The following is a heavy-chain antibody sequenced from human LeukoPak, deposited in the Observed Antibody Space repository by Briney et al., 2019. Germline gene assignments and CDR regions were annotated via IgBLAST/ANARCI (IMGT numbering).Heavy chain of an antibody. V-gene: IGHV3-74*01. CDR2: INSDGSTT. Sequence: GGSLRISCAASGFPFSSYWMHWGRQAPGKGLVWVSRINSDGSTTSYADSVKGRFTISRDNAKNTLYLQMNSLRAEDTAVYYCARDTSSVGATPLDYWGQGTLVTVSS. D-gene: IGHD1-26*01. CDR1: GFPFSSYW. J-gene: IGHJ4*02. CDR3: ARDTSSVGATPLDY.